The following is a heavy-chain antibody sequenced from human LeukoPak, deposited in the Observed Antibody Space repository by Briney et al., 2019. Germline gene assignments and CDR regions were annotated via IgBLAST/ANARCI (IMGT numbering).Heavy chain of an antibody. CDR2: TYYRSKWYN. CDR3: ARGDYSSWYPPYYYGMDV. CDR1: GDSVSTNSGA. Sequence: SQTLSLTCAISGDSVSTNSGAWNWIRQSPSRGLEWLGRTYYRSKWYNDYAISVKSRISITPDTSKNQFSLQLSSVTPEDTAVYYCARGDYSSWYPPYYYGMDVWGQGTTVTVSS. V-gene: IGHV6-1*01. D-gene: IGHD6-13*01. J-gene: IGHJ6*02.